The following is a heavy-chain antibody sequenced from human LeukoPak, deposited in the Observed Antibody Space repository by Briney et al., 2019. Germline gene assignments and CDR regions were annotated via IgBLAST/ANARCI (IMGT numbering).Heavy chain of an antibody. D-gene: IGHD6-6*01. CDR2: INPNSGGT. Sequence: GASVKVSCKAPGYTFTGYYMHWVRQAPGQGLEWMGRINPNSGGTNYAQKLQGRVTMTTDTSTSTAYMELRSLRSDDTAVYYCAREVAARLIDYWGQGTLVTVSS. J-gene: IGHJ4*02. CDR1: GYTFTGYY. CDR3: AREVAARLIDY. V-gene: IGHV1-2*06.